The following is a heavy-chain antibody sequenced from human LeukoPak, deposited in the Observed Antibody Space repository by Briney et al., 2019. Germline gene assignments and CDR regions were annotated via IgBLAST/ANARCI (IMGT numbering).Heavy chain of an antibody. CDR1: GGSITTYY. CDR2: IYYTGST. CDR3: ARHYSITGGRLSGYWLDP. V-gene: IGHV4-59*08. Sequence: SETPSLTCTVSGGSITTYYWSWIRQPPGKGLEWIAYIYYTGSTNYNPSLKSRVTISVDTSKNQVSLKLSSVTAADTAVYYCARHYSITGGRLSGYWLDPWGQGTPVTVSS. D-gene: IGHD7-27*01. J-gene: IGHJ5*02.